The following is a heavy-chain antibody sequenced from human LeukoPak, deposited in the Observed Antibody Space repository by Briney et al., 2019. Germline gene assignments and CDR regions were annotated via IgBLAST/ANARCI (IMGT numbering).Heavy chain of an antibody. CDR3: ARADAWSTSLPIDY. CDR2: IYYSGST. V-gene: IGHV4-59*01. Sequence: SETLSLTCTVSGGSISSYYWSWIRQPPGKGLEWIGYIYYSGSTNYNPSLKSRVTISVDTSKNQFSLKLSSVTAADTAVYYCARADAWSTSLPIDYWGQGTLVTVSS. D-gene: IGHD2-2*01. J-gene: IGHJ4*02. CDR1: GGSISSYY.